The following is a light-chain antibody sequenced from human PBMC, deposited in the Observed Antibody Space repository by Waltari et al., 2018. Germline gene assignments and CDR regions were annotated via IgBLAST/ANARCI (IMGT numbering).Light chain of an antibody. Sequence: QSVVTQPPSASGTPGQRVTISCSGSTSSIGSNTVNWYQHLPGTAPKLRIYNNNQRPSGVPDRFSGSKSGTSASLAISGLQSDDEADYYCATWDASLNGRVFGGGTKLTVL. CDR1: TSSIGSNT. J-gene: IGLJ3*02. V-gene: IGLV1-44*01. CDR2: NNN. CDR3: ATWDASLNGRV.